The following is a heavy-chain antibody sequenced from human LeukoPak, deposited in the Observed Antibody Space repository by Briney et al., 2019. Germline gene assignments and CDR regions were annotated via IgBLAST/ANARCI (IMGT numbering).Heavy chain of an antibody. CDR2: ISSGGGST. D-gene: IGHD6-19*01. J-gene: IGHJ4*02. CDR3: ARRRMYSSGWYSSDY. Sequence: GGSLRLSCAASGFTFSNFAMSWVRQAPGKGLEWVSSISSGGGSTYYADSVKGRFTISRDNSKNTMYLQINSLRAEDTAVYYCARRRMYSSGWYSSDYWGQGTLVTVSS. CDR1: GFTFSNFA. V-gene: IGHV3-23*01.